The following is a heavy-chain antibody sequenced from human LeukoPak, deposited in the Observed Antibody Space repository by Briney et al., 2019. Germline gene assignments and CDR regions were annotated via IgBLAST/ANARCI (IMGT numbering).Heavy chain of an antibody. CDR1: GFTFSSYW. CDR3: ARDPYSGNYGTYYYYYMDV. J-gene: IGHJ6*03. CDR2: IKQDGSEK. D-gene: IGHD1-26*01. Sequence: GGSLRLSCAASGFTFSSYWMSWVRQAPGKGLEWVANIKQDGSEKYYVDSVKGRFTISRDNAKNSLYLQMNSLRAEETAVYYCARDPYSGNYGTYYYYYMDVWGKGTTVTISS. V-gene: IGHV3-7*01.